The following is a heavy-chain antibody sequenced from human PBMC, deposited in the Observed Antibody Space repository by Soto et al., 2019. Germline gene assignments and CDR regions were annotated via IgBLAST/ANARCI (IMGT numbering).Heavy chain of an antibody. CDR3: AREKTAMVRGVMNDY. D-gene: IGHD3-10*01. V-gene: IGHV1-46*03. CDR2: INPSGGST. J-gene: IGHJ4*02. Sequence: QVQLVQSGAEVKKPGASVKVSCKASGYTFTSYYMHWVRQAPGQGLEWMGIINPSGGSTSYAQKFQGRVTMXXDXSXNTVYMELSSLRSEDTAVYYCAREKTAMVRGVMNDYWGQGTLVTVSS. CDR1: GYTFTSYY.